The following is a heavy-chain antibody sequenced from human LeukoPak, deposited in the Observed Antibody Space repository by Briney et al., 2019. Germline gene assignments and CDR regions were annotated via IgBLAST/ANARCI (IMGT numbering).Heavy chain of an antibody. J-gene: IGHJ4*02. Sequence: PGGSLTLSCAASGFTLSGSSMSWVRQAPGKGLEWVSSISSSSSYIYYADSVKGRFTISRDNAKNSLYLLMNSLRAEDTAVYYCAGTTVVTLIDYWGQGTLVTVSS. CDR3: AGTTVVTLIDY. D-gene: IGHD4-23*01. V-gene: IGHV3-21*01. CDR2: ISSSSSYI. CDR1: GFTLSGSS.